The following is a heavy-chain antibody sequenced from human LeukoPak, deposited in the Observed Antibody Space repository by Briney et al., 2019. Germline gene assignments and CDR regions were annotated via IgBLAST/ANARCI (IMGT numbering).Heavy chain of an antibody. CDR3: ARGPSGSYNSDWFDP. CDR2: IYYSGST. Sequence: SETLSLTCTVSGGSISTGDYYWSWIRQPPGKGLEYIGYIYYSGSTYYNPSLKSRITISVDTSKNQFSLKLSSVTAADTAVYCARGPSGSYNSDWFDPWGQGTLVTVSS. V-gene: IGHV4-30-4*01. D-gene: IGHD1-26*01. J-gene: IGHJ5*02. CDR1: GGSISTGDYY.